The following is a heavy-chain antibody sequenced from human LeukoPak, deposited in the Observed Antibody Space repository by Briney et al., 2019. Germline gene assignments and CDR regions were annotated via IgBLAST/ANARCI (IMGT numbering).Heavy chain of an antibody. Sequence: PSETLSLTCTVSGGSISSGDYYWRWLRQPPGKGLEWIGNIYYSGSTYYNPSLKSRVTISVDTSKNQFSLRLSSVTAADTAGYYCARGGVYYDFWSGYYTGYFDYWGQGTLVTVSS. CDR2: IYYSGST. D-gene: IGHD3-3*01. CDR3: ARGGVYYDFWSGYYTGYFDY. CDR1: GGSISSGDYY. J-gene: IGHJ4*02. V-gene: IGHV4-30-4*08.